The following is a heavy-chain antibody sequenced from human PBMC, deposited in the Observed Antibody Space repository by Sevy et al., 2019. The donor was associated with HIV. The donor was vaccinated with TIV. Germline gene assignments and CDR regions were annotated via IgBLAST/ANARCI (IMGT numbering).Heavy chain of an antibody. V-gene: IGHV1-18*01. CDR2: MSPYNGNK. J-gene: IGHJ4*02. CDR1: GYTFTTYN. CDR3: ARGSTSWYHY. Sequence: ASVKVSCKASGYTFTTYNIVWVRQAPGQGLEWLAWMSPYNGNKNYAQRVQGRVTMTTDTFTDTAFLELRSLEFDDTATYYCARGSTSWYHYWGQGTLVTVSS. D-gene: IGHD2-2*01.